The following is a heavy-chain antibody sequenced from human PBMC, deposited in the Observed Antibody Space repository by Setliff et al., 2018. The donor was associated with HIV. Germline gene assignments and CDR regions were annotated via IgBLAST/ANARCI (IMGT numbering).Heavy chain of an antibody. J-gene: IGHJ4*02. V-gene: IGHV1-2*02. Sequence: ASVKVSCKTSGYIFSAYYVHWLRRAPGQGLEWMGWINYNNGDTKYAEKFQGRVTMTRDTSISTAYMELSRLRSDDTAVYYCATLDYWGQGALVTVSS. CDR2: INYNNGDT. CDR1: GYIFSAYY. CDR3: ATLDY.